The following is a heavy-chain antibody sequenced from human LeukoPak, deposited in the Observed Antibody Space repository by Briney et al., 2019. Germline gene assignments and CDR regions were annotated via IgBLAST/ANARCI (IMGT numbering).Heavy chain of an antibody. CDR2: INPNSGGT. J-gene: IGHJ4*02. Sequence: ASVKVSCKASGYTFTSYDINWVRQATGQGLEWMGRINPNSGGTNYAQKFQGRVTMTRDTSISTAYMELSRLRSDDTAVYYCARDPAAGDDYGDYEFDYWGQGTLVTVSS. V-gene: IGHV1-2*06. CDR3: ARDPAAGDDYGDYEFDY. D-gene: IGHD4-17*01. CDR1: GYTFTSYD.